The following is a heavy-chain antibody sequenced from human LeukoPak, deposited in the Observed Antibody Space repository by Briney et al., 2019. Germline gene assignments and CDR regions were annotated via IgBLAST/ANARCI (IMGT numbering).Heavy chain of an antibody. CDR3: ARDRSAPMGLWFGEFRYYYYYYMDV. CDR2: ISAYNGNT. V-gene: IGHV1-18*01. J-gene: IGHJ6*03. D-gene: IGHD3-10*01. Sequence: ASVKVSCKASGYTFTSYGISWVRQAPGQGLEWMGWISAYNGNTNYAQKLQGRVTMTTDTSTSTAYMEPRSLRSDDTAVYYCARDRSAPMGLWFGEFRYYYYYYMDVWGKGTTVTISS. CDR1: GYTFTSYG.